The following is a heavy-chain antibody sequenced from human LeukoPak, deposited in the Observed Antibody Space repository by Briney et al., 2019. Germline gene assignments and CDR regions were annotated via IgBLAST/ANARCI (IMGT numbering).Heavy chain of an antibody. Sequence: GGSLRLSSAPSLDTFSRYAMSCVRHAPGEGLEWGSPIIGRGGITYHADSLKGRFTISRGNYKNKLFLQKNSLRAEDTAVYYCAKNTISGGHYQYYMDVWGKGTTVTVSS. D-gene: IGHD3-16*02. CDR2: IIGRGGIT. V-gene: IGHV3-23*01. J-gene: IGHJ6*03. CDR1: LDTFSRYA. CDR3: AKNTISGGHYQYYMDV.